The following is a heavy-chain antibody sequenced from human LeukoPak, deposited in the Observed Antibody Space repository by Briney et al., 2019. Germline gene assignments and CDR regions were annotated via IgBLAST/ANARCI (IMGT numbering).Heavy chain of an antibody. D-gene: IGHD3-22*01. CDR2: INTDGSNT. Sequence: PWGSLRLSCAASGFTFDYYWMHWVRQAPGKGLMWVSRINTDGSNTHYADSVKGRFTISRDNANNTLYLQMNGLRVEDTAVYYCVVWGEDRSGHRFDFWGQGTLVTVSS. CDR1: GFTFDYYW. J-gene: IGHJ4*02. V-gene: IGHV3-74*01. CDR3: VVWGEDRSGHRFDF.